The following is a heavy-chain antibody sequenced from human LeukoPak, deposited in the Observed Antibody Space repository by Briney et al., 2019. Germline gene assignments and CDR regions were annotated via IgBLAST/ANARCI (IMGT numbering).Heavy chain of an antibody. J-gene: IGHJ3*02. D-gene: IGHD3-10*01. CDR3: ARATITMALGIPADAFDI. CDR2: IYYSGST. V-gene: IGHV4-59*08. Sequence: SETLSLTCTVSGGSISSYYWSWIRQPPGKGLEWIGYIYYSGSTNYNPSLKSRVPISVDTSKNQFSLKLSSVTAADTAVYYCARATITMALGIPADAFDIWGQGTMVTVSS. CDR1: GGSISSYY.